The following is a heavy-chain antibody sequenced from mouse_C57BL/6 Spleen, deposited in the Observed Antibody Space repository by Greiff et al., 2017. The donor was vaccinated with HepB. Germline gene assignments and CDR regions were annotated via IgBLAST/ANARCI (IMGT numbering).Heavy chain of an antibody. J-gene: IGHJ2*01. CDR1: GYAFSSSW. D-gene: IGHD1-1*01. V-gene: IGHV1-82*01. Sequence: VQLQESGPELVKPGASVKISCKASGYAFSSSWMNWVKQRPGKGLEWIGRIYPGDGDTNYNGKFKGKATLTADKSSSTAYMQLSSLTSEDSAVYFCAREVVANFDYWGQGTTLTVSS. CDR3: AREVVANFDY. CDR2: IYPGDGDT.